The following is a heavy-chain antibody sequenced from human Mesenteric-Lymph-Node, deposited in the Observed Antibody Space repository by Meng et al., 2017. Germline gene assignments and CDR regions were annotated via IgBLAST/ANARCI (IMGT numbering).Heavy chain of an antibody. Sequence: GLGRLSDSLPRSLTFHGSSVSSGGYSWGWCRQAPGKGLEWIGIIYYGRSASYNPSLRSRVTISMDTSKSQFSLNLSSVTAADTAVYYCSRGQGDSWGQGTLVTVSS. CDR1: GSSVSSGGYS. CDR2: IYYGRSA. V-gene: IGHV4-39*07. CDR3: SRGQGDS. J-gene: IGHJ4*02.